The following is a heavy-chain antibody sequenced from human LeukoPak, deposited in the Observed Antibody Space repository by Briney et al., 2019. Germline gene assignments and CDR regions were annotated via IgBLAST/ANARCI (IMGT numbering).Heavy chain of an antibody. J-gene: IGHJ4*02. D-gene: IGHD2-21*02. CDR1: GYTSNTYG. CDR2: ISTYNGHT. Sequence: GASVKVSYNAFGYTSNTYGISWVRQAPGQGLEYMGWISTYNGHTNYAQKFQDRVTMTAETSTNTGYMELRSLRSDDTAVYYCATSDPYSFDYWGQGTLVTVAS. CDR3: ATSDPYSFDY. V-gene: IGHV1-18*01.